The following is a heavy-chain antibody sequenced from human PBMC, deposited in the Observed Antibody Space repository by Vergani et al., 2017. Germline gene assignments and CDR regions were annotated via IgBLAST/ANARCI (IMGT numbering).Heavy chain of an antibody. CDR3: YTDYHDY. CDR1: EFTFSDDW. D-gene: IGHD2-2*02. J-gene: IGHJ4*02. CDR2: IRSKNDGGTA. V-gene: IGHV3-15*01. Sequence: EGQLVESGGGLVKPGGSLRLSCAASEFTFSDDWINWVRQAPGKGLEWIGRIRSKNDGGTADYAAPLKGRFTISRDDSKDSAFLLVNNLKTEDTAVYFCYTDYHDYWGQGTLVTVSS.